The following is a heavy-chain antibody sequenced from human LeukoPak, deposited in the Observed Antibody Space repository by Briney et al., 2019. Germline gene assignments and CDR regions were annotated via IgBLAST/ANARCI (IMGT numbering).Heavy chain of an antibody. Sequence: SETLSLTCAVYGGSFSGYYWSWIRQPPGKGLECIGKINHSGSTNYNPSLKSRVTISVDTSKNQFSLKLSSVTAADTAVYYCAREAGATTTYYFDYWGQGTLVTVSS. J-gene: IGHJ4*02. CDR3: AREAGATTTYYFDY. D-gene: IGHD1-26*01. V-gene: IGHV4-34*01. CDR2: INHSGST. CDR1: GGSFSGYY.